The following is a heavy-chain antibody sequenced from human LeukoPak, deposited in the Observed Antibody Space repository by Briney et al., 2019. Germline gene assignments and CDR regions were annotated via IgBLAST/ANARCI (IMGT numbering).Heavy chain of an antibody. J-gene: IGHJ6*03. CDR3: ARDYGATKKYYYMDV. V-gene: IGHV3-23*01. Sequence: PGGSLRLSCAVSGITLSNYGMSWVRQAPGKGLEWVAGISDSGGRTNYADSVKGRFTISRDNSKNTLYLQMGSLRAEDMAVYYCARDYGATKKYYYMDVWGKGTTVTVSS. CDR1: GITLSNYG. D-gene: IGHD4-17*01. CDR2: ISDSGGRT.